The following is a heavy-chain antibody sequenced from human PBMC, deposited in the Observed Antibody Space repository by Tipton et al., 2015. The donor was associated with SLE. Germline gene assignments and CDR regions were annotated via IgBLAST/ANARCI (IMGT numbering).Heavy chain of an antibody. V-gene: IGHV4-34*01. CDR3: VGGDPFFFDY. CDR2: INHSGST. J-gene: IGHJ4*02. Sequence: TLSLTCAVYGGSFSAYYWSWIRQPPGKGLEWIGEINHSGSTNYNPSLKSRVTISVDTSKNQFSLKLSSVTAADTAVYYCVGGDPFFFDYWGQGTLVTVSS. D-gene: IGHD2-21*01. CDR1: GGSFSAYY.